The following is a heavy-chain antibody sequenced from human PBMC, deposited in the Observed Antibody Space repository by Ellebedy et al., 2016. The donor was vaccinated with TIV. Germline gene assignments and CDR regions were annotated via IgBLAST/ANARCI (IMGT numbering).Heavy chain of an antibody. Sequence: GESLKISXAASGFTFSDHYMDWVRQAPGKGLEWVGRTRNKANSYTTEYAASVKGRFTISRDDSKNSLYLQMNSLKTEDTAVYYCARGTRGDIYFDYWGQGTLVTVSS. CDR2: TRNKANSYTT. V-gene: IGHV3-72*01. CDR3: ARGTRGDIYFDY. D-gene: IGHD2-15*01. CDR1: GFTFSDHY. J-gene: IGHJ4*02.